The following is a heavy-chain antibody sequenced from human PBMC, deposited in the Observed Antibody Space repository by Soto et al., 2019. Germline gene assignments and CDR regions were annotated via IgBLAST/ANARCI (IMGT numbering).Heavy chain of an antibody. V-gene: IGHV3-21*01. Sequence: PGGSLRLSCAASGFTFSSYSMNWVRQALGKGLEWVSSISSSSSYIYYADSVKGRFTISRDNAKNSLYLQMNSLRAEDTAVYYCARTRGVDCSSTSCYSWFDPWGQGTLVTVSS. CDR2: ISSSSSYI. D-gene: IGHD2-2*01. CDR3: ARTRGVDCSSTSCYSWFDP. CDR1: GFTFSSYS. J-gene: IGHJ5*02.